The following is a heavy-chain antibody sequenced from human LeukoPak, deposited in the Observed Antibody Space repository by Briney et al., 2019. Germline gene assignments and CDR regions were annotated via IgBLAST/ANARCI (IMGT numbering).Heavy chain of an antibody. V-gene: IGHV4-4*07. D-gene: IGHD6-13*01. CDR2: IYTSGST. CDR3: ARRSYSSSRGYYFDY. CDR1: GGSISSYY. Sequence: SETLSLTCTVSGGSISSYYWSWIRQPAGKGLEWIGRIYTSGSTNYNPSLKSRVTMSVDTSKNQFSLKLSSVTAADTAVYYCARRSYSSSRGYYFDYWGQGTLVTVSS. J-gene: IGHJ4*02.